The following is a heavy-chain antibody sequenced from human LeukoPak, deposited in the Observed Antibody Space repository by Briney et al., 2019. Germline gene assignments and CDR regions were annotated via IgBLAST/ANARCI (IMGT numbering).Heavy chain of an antibody. Sequence: GGSLRLSCAASGFTVSSNYMSWVRQAPGKGLEWVSVIYSGGSTYYADSVKGRFTISRDNSKSTLYLQMNSLRAEDTAVYYCARDVSRGRFDPWGQGTLVTVSS. CDR3: ARDVSRGRFDP. CDR1: GFTVSSNY. CDR2: IYSGGST. V-gene: IGHV3-53*01. D-gene: IGHD2-2*01. J-gene: IGHJ5*02.